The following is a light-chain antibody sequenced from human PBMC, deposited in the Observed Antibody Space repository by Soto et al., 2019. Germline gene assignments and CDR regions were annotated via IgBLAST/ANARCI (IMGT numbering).Light chain of an antibody. CDR1: QSVRGS. J-gene: IGKJ1*01. Sequence: DIQMTQSPSTLSASVVDRVTITCRASQSVRGSLSWYQHQPGKAPKLLIYDVSNLESGVPSRFSAFGSGTEFTLSISRLQHDDFGTYYCQQFSMGWTFGQGTRVDLK. V-gene: IGKV1-5*01. CDR2: DVS. CDR3: QQFSMGWT.